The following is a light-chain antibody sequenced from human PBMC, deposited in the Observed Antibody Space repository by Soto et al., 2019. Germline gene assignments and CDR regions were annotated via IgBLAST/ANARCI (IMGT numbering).Light chain of an antibody. CDR2: KAS. J-gene: IGKJ4*01. V-gene: IGKV1-5*03. CDR1: QSISSK. Sequence: DIQMTQSPPTLPATVGDRVTITCRASQSISSKLAWYQQKTGKAPKVLINKASSLQSGVPSRFSGSGSGTEFTLTISSLQPDDFATYYCQQYSSYPFTFGGGTKVDIK. CDR3: QQYSSYPFT.